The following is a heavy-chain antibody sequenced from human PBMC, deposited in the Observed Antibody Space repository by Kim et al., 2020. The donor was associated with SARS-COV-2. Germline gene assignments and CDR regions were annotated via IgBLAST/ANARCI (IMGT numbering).Heavy chain of an antibody. Sequence: GQRFPGRVTMTRNTSIRTAYMELSSLRSEDTAVYYCARDNMVRAGPSDYWGQGTLVTVSS. V-gene: IGHV1-8*01. J-gene: IGHJ4*02. CDR3: ARDNMVRAGPSDY. D-gene: IGHD3-10*01.